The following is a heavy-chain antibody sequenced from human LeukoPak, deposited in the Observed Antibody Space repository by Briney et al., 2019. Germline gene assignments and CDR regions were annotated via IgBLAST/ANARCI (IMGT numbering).Heavy chain of an antibody. D-gene: IGHD5-12*01. J-gene: IGHJ4*02. CDR1: GFSLSNYG. V-gene: IGHV1-18*01. Sequence: GASVKVSCKASGFSLSNYGIIWLRQAPGQGLEWMGWISGYNGNTIYAQKLQGRVSMTTDTSTSTAYMELRSLRSDDTAVYYCARARRYSGYDPVHYWGQGTLVTVSS. CDR2: ISGYNGNT. CDR3: ARARRYSGYDPVHY.